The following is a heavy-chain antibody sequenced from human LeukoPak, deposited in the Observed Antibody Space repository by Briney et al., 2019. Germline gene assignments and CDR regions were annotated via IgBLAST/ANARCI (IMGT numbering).Heavy chain of an antibody. CDR2: IYPGDSDT. J-gene: IGHJ4*02. CDR1: GYDFASYW. V-gene: IGHV5-51*01. CDR3: ARGTVAATYGTFDY. D-gene: IGHD6-19*01. Sequence: GESLMISCKVSGYDFASYWIAWVRQMPGKGLEWMGIIYPGDSDTRYSPSFQGQVAISADKSIGTAYLQWSSLKASDTAIYYCARGTVAATYGTFDYWGQGTLVTVSS.